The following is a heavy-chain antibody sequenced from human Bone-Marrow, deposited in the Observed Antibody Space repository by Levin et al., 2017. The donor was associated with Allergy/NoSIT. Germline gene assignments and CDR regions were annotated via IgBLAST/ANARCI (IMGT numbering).Heavy chain of an antibody. CDR2: IYHTGTT. V-gene: IGHV4-39*01. D-gene: IGHD2-15*01. CDR3: ATGSPQDCSGGSCLMI. Sequence: SETLSLTCTVSSGSITSSTNYWGWIRQPPGKGLDWIGSIYHTGTTYYNPSLRSRVTISVDTSKNQVSLKVSSVTAADTAVYYCATGSPQDCSGGSCLMIWGQGTMVTVSS. CDR1: SGSITSSTNY. J-gene: IGHJ3*02.